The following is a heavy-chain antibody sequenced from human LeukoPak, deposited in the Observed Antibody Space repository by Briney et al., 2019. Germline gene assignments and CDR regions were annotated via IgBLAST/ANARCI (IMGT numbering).Heavy chain of an antibody. CDR1: GDSMSNHF. CDR3: ASRPGGSTWYGVFDY. V-gene: IGHV4-59*11. Sequence: SETLSLTCTVSGDSMSNHFWSWIRQPPRKGLEWIGYIYGSETTNYNPSLKSRVTMSVDTSENQFSLKLSSVTAADTALYYCASRPGGSTWYGVFDYWSRGTLVTVSS. D-gene: IGHD6-13*01. CDR2: IYGSETT. J-gene: IGHJ4*02.